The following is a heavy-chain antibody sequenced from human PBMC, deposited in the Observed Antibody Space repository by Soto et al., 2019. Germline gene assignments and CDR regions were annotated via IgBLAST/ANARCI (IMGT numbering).Heavy chain of an antibody. CDR2: ISYDGSNK. CDR3: ARDSRPYGSGSYQDY. D-gene: IGHD3-10*01. Sequence: VAVISYDGSNKYYADSVKGRFTISRDNSKNTLYLQMNSLRAEDTAVYYCARDSRPYGSGSYQDYWGQGTLVTVSS. V-gene: IGHV3-30-3*01. J-gene: IGHJ4*02.